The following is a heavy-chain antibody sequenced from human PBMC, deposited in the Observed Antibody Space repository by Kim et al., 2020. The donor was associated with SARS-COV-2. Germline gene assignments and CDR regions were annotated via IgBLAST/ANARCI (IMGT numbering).Heavy chain of an antibody. CDR3: ARDDGCRSIDQ. Sequence: KFYVESVEGRFTVSRENVKNSVYLQMDGLGPEDTAVYYCARDDGCRSIDQWGQGILVTVSS. D-gene: IGHD2-15*01. CDR2: K. J-gene: IGHJ4*02. V-gene: IGHV3-7*01.